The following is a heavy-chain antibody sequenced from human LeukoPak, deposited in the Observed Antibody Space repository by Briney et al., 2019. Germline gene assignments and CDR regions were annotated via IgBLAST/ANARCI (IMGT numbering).Heavy chain of an antibody. J-gene: IGHJ4*02. D-gene: IGHD3-22*01. CDR2: ISFDGGNT. CDR3: ARDRHYYDSSGYYCY. CDR1: GFTFSSYA. Sequence: GRSLRLSCAASGFTFSSYAMHWVRQAPGKGLEWVAVISFDGGNTYYGDSVKGRFTISRDNSKNTLYLQMNSLRAEDTAVYYCARDRHYYDSSGYYCYWGQGTLVTVSS. V-gene: IGHV3-30*04.